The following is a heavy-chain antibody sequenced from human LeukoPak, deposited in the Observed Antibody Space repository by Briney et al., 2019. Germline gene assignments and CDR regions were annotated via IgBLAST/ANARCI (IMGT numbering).Heavy chain of an antibody. J-gene: IGHJ5*02. CDR3: ARLYCSSTSCYTPEWFDP. D-gene: IGHD2-2*02. Sequence: PSETPSLTCTVSGGSISSGGYYWSWIRQHPGKGLEWIGYIYYSGSTYYNPSLKSRVTISVDTSKNQFSLKLSSVTAADTAVYYCARLYCSSTSCYTPEWFDPWGQGTLVTVSS. V-gene: IGHV4-31*03. CDR1: GGSISSGGYY. CDR2: IYYSGST.